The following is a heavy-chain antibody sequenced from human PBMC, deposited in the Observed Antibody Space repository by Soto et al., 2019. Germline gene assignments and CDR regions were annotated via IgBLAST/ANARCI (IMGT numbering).Heavy chain of an antibody. Sequence: LSLTCGVSGASVSSTYWWSWVRQPPGKGPEWIGEINHRGSANYNPSLKSRVTISVDISKSQFSLRLTSVTAADTAVYYCARYNAASGTYYFDFWGQGALVTVSS. CDR3: ARYNAASGTYYFDF. J-gene: IGHJ4*02. D-gene: IGHD6-13*01. CDR2: INHRGSA. V-gene: IGHV4-4*02. CDR1: GASVSSTYW.